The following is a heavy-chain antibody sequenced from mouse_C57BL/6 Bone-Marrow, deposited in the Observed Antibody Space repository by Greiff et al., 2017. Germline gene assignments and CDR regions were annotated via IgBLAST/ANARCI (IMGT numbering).Heavy chain of an antibody. J-gene: IGHJ4*01. D-gene: IGHD2-4*01. Sequence: EVKLMESGPELVKPSASVKISCKASGYSFTDYNMNWVKQSNGKSLEWIGVINPNYGTTSYNQKFKGKATLTVDQSSSTAYMQLNSLTSEDSAVYYCARGYDYDYAMDYWGQGTSVTVSS. CDR2: INPNYGTT. CDR3: ARGYDYDYAMDY. CDR1: GYSFTDYN. V-gene: IGHV1-39*01.